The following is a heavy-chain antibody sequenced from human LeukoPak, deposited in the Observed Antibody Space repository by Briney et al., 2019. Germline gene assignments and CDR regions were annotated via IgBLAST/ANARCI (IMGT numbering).Heavy chain of an antibody. CDR3: AKDPSPRYCSGGTCHFFQH. J-gene: IGHJ1*01. CDR2: VNRDGSET. Sequence: GGSLRLSCAASGFTLSNHWMTWVRQVPGRGPEWVANVNRDGSETYYLDSVKGRFTISKDNAKNSLYLQMNSLRADDTAVYYCAKDPSPRYCSGGTCHFFQHWGQGTLVTVSS. CDR1: GFTLSNHW. V-gene: IGHV3-7*03. D-gene: IGHD2-15*01.